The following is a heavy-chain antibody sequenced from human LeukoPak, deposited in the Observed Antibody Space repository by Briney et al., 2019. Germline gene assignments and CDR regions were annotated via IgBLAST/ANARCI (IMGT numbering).Heavy chain of an antibody. Sequence: SETLSLTCAVYGGSFGGYYWSWIRQPPGKGLEWIGEINDSGSSNYIPSLKSRVTISVDRSKNQFSLWLSSVTAADTAVYYCARQAYDSSGYPGLPDAFDIWGQGTMVTVSS. CDR1: GGSFGGYY. CDR2: INDSGSS. V-gene: IGHV4-34*01. D-gene: IGHD3-22*01. J-gene: IGHJ3*02. CDR3: ARQAYDSSGYPGLPDAFDI.